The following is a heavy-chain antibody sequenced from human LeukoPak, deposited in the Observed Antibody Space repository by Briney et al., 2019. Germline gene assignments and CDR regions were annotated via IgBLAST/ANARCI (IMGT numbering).Heavy chain of an antibody. CDR2: IRYDGSNK. CDR1: GFTFGSYG. V-gene: IGHV3-30*02. D-gene: IGHD3-22*01. J-gene: IGHJ4*02. CDR3: AKDLGRLLLNYYFDY. Sequence: PGGSLRLSCAASGFTFGSYGMHWVRQAPGKGLEWVAFIRYDGSNKYYADSVKGRFTISRDNSKNTLYLQMNSLRAEDTAVYYCAKDLGRLLLNYYFDYWGQGTLVTVSS.